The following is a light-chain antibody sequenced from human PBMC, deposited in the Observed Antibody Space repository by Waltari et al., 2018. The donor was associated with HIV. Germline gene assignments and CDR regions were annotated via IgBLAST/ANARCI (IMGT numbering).Light chain of an antibody. CDR2: WAS. CDR1: QSVLYSSNNKNY. V-gene: IGKV4-1*01. Sequence: DIVMTQSPDSLAVSLGERATINCKSSQSVLYSSNNKNYLAWYQQKPGQPPKLLIYWASTRESGVPDRFSGSGSGTDFTLTISSLQAEDVAVYYCQQYYVPPFTFGPGTEVHIK. CDR3: QQYYVPPFT. J-gene: IGKJ3*01.